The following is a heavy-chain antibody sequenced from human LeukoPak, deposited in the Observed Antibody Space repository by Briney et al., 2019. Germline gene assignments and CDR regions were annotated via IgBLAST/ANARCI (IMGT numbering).Heavy chain of an antibody. CDR1: GFTFSSYA. CDR3: ARGSTYYYGSGSTDWFDP. D-gene: IGHD3-10*01. CDR2: ISSSSSTI. Sequence: GGSLRLSCVASGFTFSSYAMNWVRQAPGKGLEWVSYISSSSSTIYYADSVKGRFTISRDNAKNSLYLQMNSLRDEDTAVYYCARGSTYYYGSGSTDWFDPWGQGTLVTVSS. V-gene: IGHV3-48*02. J-gene: IGHJ5*02.